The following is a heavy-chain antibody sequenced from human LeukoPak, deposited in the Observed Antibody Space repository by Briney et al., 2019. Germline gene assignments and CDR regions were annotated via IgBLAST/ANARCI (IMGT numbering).Heavy chain of an antibody. CDR1: GFTFSSYE. CDR2: IKQDGSEK. Sequence: PGGSLRLSCVASGFTFSSYEMNWVRQAPGKGLEWVASIKQDGSEKYYVDSVKGRFTISRDNAKNSLYLQMNSLRAEDTAVYYCARESGEDIVVVVAALDYWGQGTLVTVSS. J-gene: IGHJ4*02. V-gene: IGHV3-7*01. CDR3: ARESGEDIVVVVAALDY. D-gene: IGHD2-15*01.